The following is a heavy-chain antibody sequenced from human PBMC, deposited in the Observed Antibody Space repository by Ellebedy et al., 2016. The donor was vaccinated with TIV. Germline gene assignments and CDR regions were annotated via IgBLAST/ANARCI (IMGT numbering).Heavy chain of an antibody. CDR1: GFTFSDYY. J-gene: IGHJ4*02. V-gene: IGHV3-11*01. Sequence: GESLKISCAASGFTFSDYYMSWIRQVPGKGLEWVSYISSSGSTIYYADSVKGRFTISRDNAKNSLYLQMNSLRAEDTAVYYCARDKYYGSGSYYNSEDYWGQGTLVTVSS. D-gene: IGHD3-10*01. CDR2: ISSSGSTI. CDR3: ARDKYYGSGSYYNSEDY.